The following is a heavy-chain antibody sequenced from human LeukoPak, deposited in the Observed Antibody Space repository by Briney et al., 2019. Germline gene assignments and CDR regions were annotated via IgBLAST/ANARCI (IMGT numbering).Heavy chain of an antibody. CDR3: AREGGLQLWGFGY. CDR2: ISTSSSYI. D-gene: IGHD5-18*01. V-gene: IGHV3-21*01. J-gene: IGHJ4*02. Sequence: GGSLRLSCAASGFTFSSYSMHWVRQAPGKGLEWVSSISTSSSYIYYADSVKGRFTISRDNAKKSLYLQMNSLRAEDTAVYYCAREGGLQLWGFGYWGQGTLVTVSS. CDR1: GFTFSSYS.